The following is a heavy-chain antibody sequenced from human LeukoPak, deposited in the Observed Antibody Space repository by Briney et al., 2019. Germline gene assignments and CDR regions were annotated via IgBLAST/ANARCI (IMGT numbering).Heavy chain of an antibody. CDR3: ARQGYCTNGVCSDAFDI. CDR2: IYYSGST. CDR1: GGSFSSYY. D-gene: IGHD2-8*01. Sequence: PSETLSLTCTVSGGSFSSYYWSWIRQPPGKRLEWIGYIYYSGSTTYNPSLKSRVTISVDTSKNQFSLNLSSVTAADTAVYYCARQGYCTNGVCSDAFDIWGQGTMVTVSS. J-gene: IGHJ3*02. V-gene: IGHV4-59*08.